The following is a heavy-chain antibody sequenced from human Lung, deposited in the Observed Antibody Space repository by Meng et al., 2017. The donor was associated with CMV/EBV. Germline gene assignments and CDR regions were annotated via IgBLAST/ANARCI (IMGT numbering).Heavy chain of an antibody. CDR3: AKETETISEGYYYDCIDV. J-gene: IGHJ6*02. CDR1: GFTFSSYG. Sequence: SCAASGFTFSSYGMHWVRQAPGKGLEGVAFIRYDGKNEYYADSVKGRFSISRDDSKNSLYLQMNSLRPEDTAVYYCAKETETISEGYYYDCIDVWXQGTXVTV. CDR2: IRYDGKNE. V-gene: IGHV3-30*02. D-gene: IGHD3-16*01.